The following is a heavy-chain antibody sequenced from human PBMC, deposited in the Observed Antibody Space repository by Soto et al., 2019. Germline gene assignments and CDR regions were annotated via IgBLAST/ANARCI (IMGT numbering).Heavy chain of an antibody. CDR3: ARDLVDSSHDGDYYGMDV. V-gene: IGHV3-30-3*01. D-gene: IGHD6-13*01. CDR2: ISYDGSNK. Sequence: QVQLVESGGGVVQPGRSLRLSCAASGFTFSSYAMHWVRQAPGKGLEWVAVISYDGSNKYYADSVKGRFTISRDNSKNTPYLQMNSLRAEDTAVYYCARDLVDSSHDGDYYGMDVWGQGTTVTVSS. CDR1: GFTFSSYA. J-gene: IGHJ6*02.